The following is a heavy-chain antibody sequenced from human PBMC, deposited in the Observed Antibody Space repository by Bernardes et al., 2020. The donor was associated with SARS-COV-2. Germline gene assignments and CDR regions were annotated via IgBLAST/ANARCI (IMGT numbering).Heavy chain of an antibody. CDR2: LYRDDPT. V-gene: IGHV3-53*01. J-gene: IGHJ4*02. D-gene: IGHD1-26*01. CDR3: ARGGSAFRGSYYASYFDY. CDR1: GFTVSGSY. Sequence: GRPLRSSCAASGFTVSGSYMTWVRQVPGKGLACASLLYRDDPTYYADSVNGRFTISRDNSKNTLYLQMNSLRAEDTAVYYCARGGSAFRGSYYASYFDYWGQET.